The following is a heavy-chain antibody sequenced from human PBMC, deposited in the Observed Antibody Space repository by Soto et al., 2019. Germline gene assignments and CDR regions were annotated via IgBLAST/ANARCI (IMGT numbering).Heavy chain of an antibody. CDR2: ISYDGSNK. J-gene: IGHJ4*02. V-gene: IGHV3-30*18. D-gene: IGHD5-12*01. CDR3: AKDMGGEVATIVRYYFDY. CDR1: GFTFSSYG. Sequence: QVQLVESGGGVVQPGRSLRLSCAASGFTFSSYGMHWVRQAPGKGLERVAVISYDGSNKYYADSVKGRFTISRDNSKNTLYLQMNSLRAEDTAVYYGAKDMGGEVATIVRYYFDYWGQGTLVTVSS.